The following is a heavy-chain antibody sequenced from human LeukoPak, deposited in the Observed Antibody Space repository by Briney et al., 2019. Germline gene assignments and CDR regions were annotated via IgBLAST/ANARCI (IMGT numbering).Heavy chain of an antibody. J-gene: IGHJ4*02. CDR2: IRYDGSNK. D-gene: IGHD3-16*02. CDR1: GFTFSSYG. V-gene: IGHV3-30*02. CDR3: AKDSQPYDYVWGSYRRTAYYFDY. Sequence: HPGGSLRLSCAASGFTFSSYGMHWVRQAPGKGLEWVAFIRYDGSNKYYADSVKGRFTISRDNSKNTLYLQMNSLRAEDTAVYYCAKDSQPYDYVWGSYRRTAYYFDYWGQGTLVTVSS.